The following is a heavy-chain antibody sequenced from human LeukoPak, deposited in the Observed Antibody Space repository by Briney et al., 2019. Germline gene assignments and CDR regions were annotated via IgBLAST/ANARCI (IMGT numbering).Heavy chain of an antibody. D-gene: IGHD3-10*01. V-gene: IGHV4-34*01. Sequence: PSETLSLTCAVYGGSFSGYYWSWIRQPPGKGLEWIGEINHSGSTNYNPSLKSRVTISVDTSKNQFSLKLSSVTAADTAVYYCARGRRFHYYYGSGSYRQYSWFDPWGQGTLVTVSS. J-gene: IGHJ5*02. CDR1: GGSFSGYY. CDR2: INHSGST. CDR3: ARGRRFHYYYGSGSYRQYSWFDP.